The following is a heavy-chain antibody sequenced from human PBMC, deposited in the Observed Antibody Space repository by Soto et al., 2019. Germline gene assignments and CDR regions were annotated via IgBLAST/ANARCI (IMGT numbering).Heavy chain of an antibody. Sequence: PGGSLRLSCAASGFTFSSYSMNWVRQAPGKGLEWVSSISSSSSYIYYADSVKGRFTISRDNAKNSLYLQMNSLRAEDTAVYYCANLGYCTNGVCYRPYDAFDIWGQGTMVTVSS. V-gene: IGHV3-21*01. CDR2: ISSSSSYI. CDR3: ANLGYCTNGVCYRPYDAFDI. J-gene: IGHJ3*02. D-gene: IGHD2-8*01. CDR1: GFTFSSYS.